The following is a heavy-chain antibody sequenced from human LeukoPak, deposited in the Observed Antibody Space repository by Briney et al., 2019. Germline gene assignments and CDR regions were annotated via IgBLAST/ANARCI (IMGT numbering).Heavy chain of an antibody. CDR3: AKDQGFWSGYPNY. V-gene: IGHV3-30*18. CDR1: GFTFSTYG. Sequence: GGSLTLSCAASGFTFSTYGMHWVRQAPGKGREWVAGISYYGSKKYYADFVKGRFTISRDNSKNTLYLQMDSLSAEDTAVYYCAKDQGFWSGYPNYWGLGALVTVSS. CDR2: ISYYGSKK. D-gene: IGHD3-3*01. J-gene: IGHJ4*02.